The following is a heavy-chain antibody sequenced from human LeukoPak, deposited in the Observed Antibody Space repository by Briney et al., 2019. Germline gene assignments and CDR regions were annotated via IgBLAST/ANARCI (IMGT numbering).Heavy chain of an antibody. CDR3: ARDEGATQDDAFDI. D-gene: IGHD1-26*01. V-gene: IGHV1-18*01. J-gene: IGHJ3*02. CDR1: GYTFTSYG. CDR2: ISAYNGNT. Sequence: ASVKVSCKASGYTFTSYGISWVRQAPGQGLEWMGWISAYNGNTNYAQKLQGRVTMTTDTSTSTAYMELRSLRSDDTAVYYCARDEGATQDDAFDIWGQGTMVTVSS.